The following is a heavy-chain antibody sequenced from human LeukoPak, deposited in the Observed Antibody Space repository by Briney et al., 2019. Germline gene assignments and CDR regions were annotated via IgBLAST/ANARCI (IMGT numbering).Heavy chain of an antibody. CDR1: GGTFSSYT. Sequence: GASVKVSCKASGGTFSSYTISWVRQAPGRGLEWMGRIIPILGIANYAQKFQGRVTITADKSTSTAYMELSSLRSEDTAVYYCASSTGDPFRNYWGQGTLVTVSS. CDR2: IIPILGIA. CDR3: ASSTGDPFRNY. J-gene: IGHJ4*02. V-gene: IGHV1-69*02. D-gene: IGHD7-27*01.